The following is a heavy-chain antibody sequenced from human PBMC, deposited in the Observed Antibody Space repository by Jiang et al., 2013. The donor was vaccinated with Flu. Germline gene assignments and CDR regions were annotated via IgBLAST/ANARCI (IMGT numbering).Heavy chain of an antibody. J-gene: IGHJ6*02. CDR2: TYYRSKWYN. D-gene: IGHD6-6*01. CDR3: ARKKARPRDYYYGMDV. V-gene: IGHV6-1*01. CDR1: GDSVSSNSAA. Sequence: SQTLSLTCAISGDSVSSNSAAWNWIRQSPSRGLEWLGRTYYRSKWYNDYAVSVKSRITINPDTSKNQFSLQLNSVTPEDTAVYYCARKKARPRDYYYGMDVWGQGTTVTVSS.